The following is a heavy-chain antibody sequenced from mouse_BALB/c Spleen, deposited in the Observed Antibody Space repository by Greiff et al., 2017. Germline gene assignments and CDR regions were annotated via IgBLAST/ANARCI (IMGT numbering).Heavy chain of an antibody. CDR3: ARGMITTLYWYFDV. Sequence: VQRVESGPELVKPGASVKISCKASGYAFSSSWMNWVKQRPGQGLEWIGRIYPGDGDTNYNGKFKGKATLTADKSSSTAYMQLSSLTSVDSAVYFCARGMITTLYWYFDVWGAGTTVTVSS. D-gene: IGHD2-4*01. CDR1: GYAFSSSW. J-gene: IGHJ1*01. V-gene: IGHV1-82*01. CDR2: IYPGDGDT.